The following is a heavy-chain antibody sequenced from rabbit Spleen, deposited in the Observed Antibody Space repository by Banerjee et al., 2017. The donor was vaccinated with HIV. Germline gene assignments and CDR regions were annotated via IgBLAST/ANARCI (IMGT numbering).Heavy chain of an antibody. CDR1: GFDFSAYYM. Sequence: QEQLKESGGGLVQPGGSLKVSCIASGFDFSAYYMSWVRQAPGKGLEWITCIDVAKYGTTYYTSWAKGRFTISKTSSTTVTLHMSSLTVADTATYFCARDSAGREDFNLWGQGTLVTVS. D-gene: IGHD4-2*01. CDR2: IDVAKYGTT. V-gene: IGHV1S45*01. J-gene: IGHJ4*01. CDR3: ARDSAGREDFNL.